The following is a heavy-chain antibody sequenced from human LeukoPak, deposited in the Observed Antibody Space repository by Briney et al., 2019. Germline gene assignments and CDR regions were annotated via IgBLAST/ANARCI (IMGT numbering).Heavy chain of an antibody. CDR3: ARRSYYGDHDY. CDR1: SGSISNYY. D-gene: IGHD4-17*01. V-gene: IGHV4-59*08. CDR2: IYYTGST. J-gene: IGHJ4*02. Sequence: PSETLSLTCTVSSGSISNYYWSWIRQPPGKGLEWIGYIYYTGSTNYNPSLKTRVTMSVDTSKNQFSLKLSSVTAADTAVYYCARRSYYGDHDYWGQGILVTVSS.